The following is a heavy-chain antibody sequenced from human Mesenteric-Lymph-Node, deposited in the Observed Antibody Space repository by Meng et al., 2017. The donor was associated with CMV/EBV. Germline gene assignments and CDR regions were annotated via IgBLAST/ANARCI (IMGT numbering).Heavy chain of an antibody. CDR2: INTNSGGT. D-gene: IGHD3-16*01. CDR3: ARDWAMTDLYNWFAP. Sequence: SGYSFTSHCIQWVRQAPGQGLEWVGWINTNSGGTKYAQKFQDRVSMTRVTSITTVYLELTNLTSDDTAVYYCARDWAMTDLYNWFAPWGQGTLVTVSS. J-gene: IGHJ5*02. V-gene: IGHV1-2*02. CDR1: GYSFTSHC.